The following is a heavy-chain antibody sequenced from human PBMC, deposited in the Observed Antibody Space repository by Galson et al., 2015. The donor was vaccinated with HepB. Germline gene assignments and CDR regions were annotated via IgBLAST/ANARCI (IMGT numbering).Heavy chain of an antibody. CDR1: GFTVSTNY. CDR3: ARFISGSYGFDGMDV. Sequence: SLRLSCAASGFTVSTNYMSWVRQAPGKGLEWVSVIYSGGSTYYADSVKGRFTIPRDNSKNTLCLQMNSLRAEDTAVYYCARFISGSYGFDGMDVWGQGTTVTVSS. J-gene: IGHJ6*02. D-gene: IGHD1-26*01. V-gene: IGHV3-53*01. CDR2: IYSGGST.